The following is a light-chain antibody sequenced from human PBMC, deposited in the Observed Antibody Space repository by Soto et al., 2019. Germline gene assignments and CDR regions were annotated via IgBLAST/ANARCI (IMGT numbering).Light chain of an antibody. CDR1: QSLGSNF. CDR2: DAS. V-gene: IGKV3-20*01. J-gene: IGKJ2*01. Sequence: IVLTQSPGTLSLSPGERATLSCRASQSLGSNFLAWYQQRPGQAPRLLIYDASNRATGIPDRFRGSGSGADFTLTITRLEPEDFAMYYCQQYVDSPPHTFGPGTKVEIK. CDR3: QQYVDSPPHT.